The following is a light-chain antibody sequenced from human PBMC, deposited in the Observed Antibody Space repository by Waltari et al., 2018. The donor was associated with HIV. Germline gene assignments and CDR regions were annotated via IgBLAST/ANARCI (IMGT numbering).Light chain of an antibody. V-gene: IGKV1-39*01. CDR1: QSISSD. Sequence: DIQMTQSPSPLSASVGDRVAITCRASQSISSDLNWYQQQPGKAPKLLIYDASNLQSGVPSRFSGSGSGTDFTLTISSLQPEDFATYYCQQSYTSRYTFGQGTKLEIK. CDR3: QQSYTSRYT. J-gene: IGKJ2*01. CDR2: DAS.